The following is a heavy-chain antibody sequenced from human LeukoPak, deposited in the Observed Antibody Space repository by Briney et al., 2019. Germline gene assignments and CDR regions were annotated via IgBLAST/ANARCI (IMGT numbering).Heavy chain of an antibody. J-gene: IGHJ4*02. CDR1: GFTFSSYS. CDR2: ISSSSSTI. Sequence: GGSLRLSCAASGFTFSSYSMNWVRQAPGKGLEWVSYISSSSSTIYYADSVKGRLTISRDNAKNSLYLQVNSLRDEDTAVYYCARDYNWYFDYWGQGTLVTVSS. V-gene: IGHV3-48*02. CDR3: ARDYNWYFDY. D-gene: IGHD1-1*01.